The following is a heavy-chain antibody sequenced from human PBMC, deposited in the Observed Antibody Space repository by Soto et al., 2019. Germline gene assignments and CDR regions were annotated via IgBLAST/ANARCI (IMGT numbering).Heavy chain of an antibody. J-gene: IGHJ4*02. CDR2: ISWNSNII. CDR3: AKGGPDGFCSGGRCYFDY. Sequence: EVQLVESGGGFVQPGRSLRLSCAASGFTFDDYAMHWVRRVPGKGLEWVSSISWNSNIIGYSDSVKGRFTISRDNAKNSLYLQMNSLRPEDTALYYCAKGGPDGFCSGGRCYFDYWGQGTLVTVSS. D-gene: IGHD2-15*01. CDR1: GFTFDDYA. V-gene: IGHV3-9*01.